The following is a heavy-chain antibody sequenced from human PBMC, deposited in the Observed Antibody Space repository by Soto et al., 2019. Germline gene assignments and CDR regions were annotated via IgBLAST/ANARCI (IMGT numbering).Heavy chain of an antibody. CDR1: GYTFTDYG. CDR2: ISTYNGNT. J-gene: IGHJ3*02. D-gene: IGHD5-18*01. Sequence: QVQLLQSAAEVKRPGASVNVSSKASGYTFTDYGVSWVRQAPGQGLEWLGWISTYNGNTNYAQKFRGRVTMTRDTCRGRADMVLRSLRAADTAVYCGGIRSVATQQPGALDMWGQGTRVNVSS. V-gene: IGHV1-18*01. CDR3: GIRSVATQQPGALDM.